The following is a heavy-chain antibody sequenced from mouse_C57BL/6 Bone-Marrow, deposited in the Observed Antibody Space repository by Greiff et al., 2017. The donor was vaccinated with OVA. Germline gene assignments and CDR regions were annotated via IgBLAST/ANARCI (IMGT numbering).Heavy chain of an antibody. CDR1: GYAFSSSW. Sequence: VKVVESGPELVKPGASVKISCKASGYAFSSSWMNWVKQRPGKGLEWIGRIYPGDGDTNYNGKFKGKATLTADKSSSTAYMQLSSLTSEDSAVYFCARSLDSSGYVGFAYWGQGTLVTVSA. D-gene: IGHD3-2*02. J-gene: IGHJ3*01. CDR2: IYPGDGDT. V-gene: IGHV1-82*01. CDR3: ARSLDSSGYVGFAY.